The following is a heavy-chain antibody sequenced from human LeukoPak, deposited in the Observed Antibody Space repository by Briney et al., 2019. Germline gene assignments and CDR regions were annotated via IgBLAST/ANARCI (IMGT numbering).Heavy chain of an antibody. Sequence: GASVKVSCKASGYTFTRHYIHWVRQATGQGLEWMGWMNPNSDNTGYAQKFQGRVTMTRNTSISTAYMELSNLRSEDTAVYYCARGKYSTSWYRDWFDPWGQGTLVTVSS. CDR1: GYTFTRHY. V-gene: IGHV1-8*02. D-gene: IGHD6-13*01. CDR3: ARGKYSTSWYRDWFDP. J-gene: IGHJ5*02. CDR2: MNPNSDNT.